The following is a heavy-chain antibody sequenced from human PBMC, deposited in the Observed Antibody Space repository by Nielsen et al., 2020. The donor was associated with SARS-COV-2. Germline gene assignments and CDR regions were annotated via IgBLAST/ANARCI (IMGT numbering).Heavy chain of an antibody. V-gene: IGHV1-2*06. J-gene: IGHJ1*01. D-gene: IGHD6-13*01. Sequence: ASVTVSCQASGYTFTGYYMHWVRQAPGQGLEWMGRINPNSGGTNYAQKFQGRVTMTSDTSISTAYMELSRLRSDDTAVYYCARGKQRLVPYFQNWGQGTLVTVSS. CDR3: ARGKQRLVPYFQN. CDR1: GYTFTGYY. CDR2: INPNSGGT.